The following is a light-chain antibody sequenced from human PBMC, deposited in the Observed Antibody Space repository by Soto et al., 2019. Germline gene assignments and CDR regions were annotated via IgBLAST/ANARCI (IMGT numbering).Light chain of an antibody. V-gene: IGKV3-15*01. J-gene: IGKJ1*01. CDR3: QQYNNWPVWT. Sequence: EVVLTQSPGTLSLSPGERVTLSCRASQTINNNYLAWYQQKPRQAPRLLIYGASTRATGIPARFSGSGSGTEFTLTISCLQSEDFAVYYCQQYNNWPVWTFGQGTKVDIK. CDR2: GAS. CDR1: QTINNN.